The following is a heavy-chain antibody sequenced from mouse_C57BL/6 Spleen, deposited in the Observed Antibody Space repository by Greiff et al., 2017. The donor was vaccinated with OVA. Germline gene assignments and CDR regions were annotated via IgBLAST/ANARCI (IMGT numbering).Heavy chain of an antibody. D-gene: IGHD1-1*01. CDR3: ARQGDYYGSSSGYFDV. CDR2: ISNLAYSI. Sequence: EVNVVESGGGLVQPGGSLKLSCAASGFTFSDYGMAWVRQAPRKGPEWVAFISNLAYSIYYADTGTGRFTISRENAKNTLYLEMSSLRSEDTAMYDCARQGDYYGSSSGYFDVWGTGTTVTVSS. V-gene: IGHV5-15*01. CDR1: GFTFSDYG. J-gene: IGHJ1*03.